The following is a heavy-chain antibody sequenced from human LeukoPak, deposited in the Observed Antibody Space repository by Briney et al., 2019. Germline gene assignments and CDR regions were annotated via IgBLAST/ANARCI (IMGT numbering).Heavy chain of an antibody. CDR1: EFTVSVNY. V-gene: IGHV3-66*01. D-gene: IGHD2-15*01. CDR2: IYSGGST. Sequence: GGSLRLSCAASEFTVSVNYMSWVRQAPGKGLEWVSFIYSGGSTYYADSVKGRFTISRDSSKNILYLQMNNLRAEDTAVYYCARGFCSGGTCYRITGTFDVWGHGTMVSVSS. CDR3: ARGFCSGGTCYRITGTFDV. J-gene: IGHJ3*01.